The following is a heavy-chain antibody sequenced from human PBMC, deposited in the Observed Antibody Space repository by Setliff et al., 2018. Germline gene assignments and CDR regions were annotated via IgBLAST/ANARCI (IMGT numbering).Heavy chain of an antibody. J-gene: IGHJ3*01. Sequence: ASETLSLTCAVYGGSFSGYYWTWIRQPPGKGLEWIGEINHYGSSNYNPSLKSRVTMSVDTSKNQFSLKLSSVTAADTALYYCARPNCSGGDCYSSAFDVWGHGTAVTVSS. CDR3: ARPNCSGGDCYSSAFDV. V-gene: IGHV4-34*01. D-gene: IGHD2-15*01. CDR1: GGSFSGYY. CDR2: INHYGSS.